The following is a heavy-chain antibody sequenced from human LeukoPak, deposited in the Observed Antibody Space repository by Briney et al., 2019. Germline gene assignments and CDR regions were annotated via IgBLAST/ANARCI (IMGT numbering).Heavy chain of an antibody. CDR3: AKDTNYYGPMDV. CDR1: GFTFSFYW. Sequence: GGSLRLSCGASGFTFSFYWMTWVRQAPGKGLEWVAFIRYDGSNKYYADSVKGRFTISRDNFKNTLYLQMNSLRAEDTAVYYCAKDTNYYGPMDVWGKGTTVTISS. CDR2: IRYDGSNK. J-gene: IGHJ6*03. V-gene: IGHV3-30*02. D-gene: IGHD3-10*01.